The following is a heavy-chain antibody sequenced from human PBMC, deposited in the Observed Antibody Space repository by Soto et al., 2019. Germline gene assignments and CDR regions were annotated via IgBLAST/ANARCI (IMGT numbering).Heavy chain of an antibody. V-gene: IGHV1-69*08. D-gene: IGHD2-2*03. J-gene: IGHJ3*02. CDR2: IIPILGIA. CDR3: AREGGNCSSTSCLLGADAFDI. CDR1: GGTFSSYT. Sequence: QVQLVQSGAEVKKPGSSVKVSCKASGGTFSSYTISWVRQAPGQGLEWMGRIIPILGIANYAQKFQGRVTITADKSTSTAYRELSSLRSEDTAVYYCAREGGNCSSTSCLLGADAFDIWGQGTMVTVSS.